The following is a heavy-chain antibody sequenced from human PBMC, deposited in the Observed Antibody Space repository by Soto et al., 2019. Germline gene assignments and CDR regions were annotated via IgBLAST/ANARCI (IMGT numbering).Heavy chain of an antibody. CDR2: IYYSGST. V-gene: IGHV4-59*08. CDR1: GGSISSYY. CDR3: TRHHDS. Sequence: QVQLQESGPGLVKPSETLSLTCTVSGGSISSYYWSWIRQPPGKGLEWIGYIYYSGSTNYNPSLTSRVTLSLDTPKNQSSVRLSSGTAPDTAVQCCTRHHDSWGQGTLVTVSS. J-gene: IGHJ4*02.